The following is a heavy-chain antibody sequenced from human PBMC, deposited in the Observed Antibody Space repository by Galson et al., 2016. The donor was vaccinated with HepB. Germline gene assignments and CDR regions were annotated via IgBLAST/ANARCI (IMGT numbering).Heavy chain of an antibody. CDR2: INPSGGST. D-gene: IGHD2-15*01. J-gene: IGHJ3*02. CDR1: GYTFTSYY. V-gene: IGHV1-46*01. CDR3: ARACSGGFCYTDAFDI. Sequence: SVKVSCKASGYTFTSYYMHWVRQAPGQGLEWMGIINPSGGSTSYAQKFQGRVTMTRDTSTSTVYMELSSLRYEDTAVYYCARACSGGFCYTDAFDIWGQGTTVTVSS.